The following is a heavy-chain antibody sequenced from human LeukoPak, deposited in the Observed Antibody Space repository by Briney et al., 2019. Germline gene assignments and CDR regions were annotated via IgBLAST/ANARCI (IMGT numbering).Heavy chain of an antibody. D-gene: IGHD3-10*01. CDR2: IVVGSGNT. Sequence: GTSVKVSCKASVFTFTSSTFQWVRQARGQRLEWIGWIVVGSGNTNYAQKFQERVIITRDMSTTTVYMELSSLRSEDTAVYYCAGTPWCGESTLDYWGQGTLVTVSS. CDR3: AGTPWCGESTLDY. CDR1: VFTFTSST. J-gene: IGHJ4*02. V-gene: IGHV1-58*01.